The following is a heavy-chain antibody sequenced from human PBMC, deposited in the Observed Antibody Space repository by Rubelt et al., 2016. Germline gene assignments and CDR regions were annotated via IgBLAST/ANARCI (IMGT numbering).Heavy chain of an antibody. Sequence: EVQLVQSGAEVKKPGESLKIFCKGSGYSFTTFWIGWVRQMPGKGLEWMGVIYPGDSDTRYSPALQGQVTITAGKSVTTAYLQWSSLKVSDTATYYCARRSYGMDVWGQGTTVVVSS. CDR2: IYPGDSDT. J-gene: IGHJ6*02. CDR1: GYSFTTFW. V-gene: IGHV5-51*01. CDR3: ARRSYGMDV.